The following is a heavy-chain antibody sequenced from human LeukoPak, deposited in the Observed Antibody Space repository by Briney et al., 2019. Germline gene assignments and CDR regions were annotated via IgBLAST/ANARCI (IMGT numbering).Heavy chain of an antibody. D-gene: IGHD6-13*01. Sequence: PGGSLRLSCAASGFTFSSYWMSWVRQAPGKGLEWVANIKQDGSEKYYVDSVKGRFTISRDNAKNSLYLQMNSLRAEDTAVYYCARCDSRGSWYVDSYFDYWGQGTPVTVSS. CDR1: GFTFSSYW. CDR3: ARCDSRGSWYVDSYFDY. V-gene: IGHV3-7*01. J-gene: IGHJ4*02. CDR2: IKQDGSEK.